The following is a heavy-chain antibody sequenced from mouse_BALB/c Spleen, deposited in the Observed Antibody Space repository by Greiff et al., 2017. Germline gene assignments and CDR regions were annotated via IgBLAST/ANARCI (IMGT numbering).Heavy chain of an antibody. Sequence: EVKVVESGGGLVQPGGSLRLSCATSGFTFSDFYMEWVRQPPGKRLEWIAASRNKANDYTTEYSASVKGRFIVSRDTSQSILYLQMNALRAEDTAIYYCARDAHYGNFDYWGQGTTLTVSS. CDR1: GFTFSDFY. CDR3: ARDAHYGNFDY. CDR2: SRNKANDYTT. J-gene: IGHJ2*01. D-gene: IGHD2-1*01. V-gene: IGHV7-1*02.